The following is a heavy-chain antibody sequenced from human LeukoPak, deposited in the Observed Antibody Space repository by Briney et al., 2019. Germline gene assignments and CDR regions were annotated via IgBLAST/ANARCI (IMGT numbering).Heavy chain of an antibody. CDR1: GYTFTRYG. CDR3: ARMVAEMATTQYYFDY. D-gene: IGHD5-24*01. J-gene: IGHJ4*02. CDR2: IIPIFGTA. V-gene: IGHV1-69*13. Sequence: ASVNVSCKASGYTFTRYGITWVRQAPGQGLEWMGGIIPIFGTANYAQKFQGRVTITADESTSTAYMELSSLRSEDTAVYYCARMVAEMATTQYYFDYWGQGTLVTVSS.